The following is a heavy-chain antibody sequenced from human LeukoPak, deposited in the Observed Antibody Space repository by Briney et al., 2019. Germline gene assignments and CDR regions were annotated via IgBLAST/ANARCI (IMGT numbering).Heavy chain of an antibody. J-gene: IGHJ4*01. CDR2: IGISSGNT. D-gene: IGHD5-12*01. CDR1: GFNFIDYS. V-gene: IGHV3-48*01. Sequence: GGSLRLSCATSGFNFIDYSMNWVRQAPGKGLEWISYIGISSGNTKYADSVKGRFTISRDKARSSLYLQMNSLRVEDTAAYYCARDHRYAFDNWGHGTLVTVSS. CDR3: ARDHRYAFDN.